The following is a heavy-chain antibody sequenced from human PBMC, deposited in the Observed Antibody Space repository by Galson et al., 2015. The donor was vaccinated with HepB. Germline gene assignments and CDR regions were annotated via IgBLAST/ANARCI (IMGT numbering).Heavy chain of an antibody. J-gene: IGHJ4*02. CDR1: GYTFTSYA. D-gene: IGHD6-13*01. V-gene: IGHV1-3*01. Sequence: SVKVSCKASGYTFTSYAMHWVRQAPGQRLEWMGWINAGNGNTKYSQKFQGRVTITRDTSASTAYMELSSLRSEDTAVYYCARGAGGQQLVLGGWGQGTLVTVSS. CDR3: ARGAGGQQLVLGG. CDR2: INAGNGNT.